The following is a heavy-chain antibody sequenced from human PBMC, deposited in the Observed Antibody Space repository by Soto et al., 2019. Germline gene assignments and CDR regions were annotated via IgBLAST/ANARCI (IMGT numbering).Heavy chain of an antibody. V-gene: IGHV3-7*05. J-gene: IGHJ4*02. CDR3: ARGTHWPFAY. CDR2: VKPDGSEG. Sequence: PGGSLRLSCEASGITFRNHWLSWVRQAPGKGLEWVADVKPDGSEGNYVDSVKGRFTISRDNAKNSLFLQMNSLRAEDTAIYYCARGTHWPFAYWGQGTPVTVSS. CDR1: GITFRNHW.